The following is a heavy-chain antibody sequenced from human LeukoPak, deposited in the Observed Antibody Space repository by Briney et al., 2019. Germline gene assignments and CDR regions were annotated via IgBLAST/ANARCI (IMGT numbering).Heavy chain of an antibody. CDR1: GGTFSSYA. V-gene: IGHV1-69*06. D-gene: IGHD6-13*01. CDR3: SYSSSWYGGDY. J-gene: IGHJ4*02. Sequence: GASVKVSCKASGGTFSSYAISWVRQAPGQGLEWMGGIIPIFGTANYAQKFQGRVTITADKSTSTAYMELSSLRSEDTAVYYCSYSSSWYGGDYWGQGILVTVSS. CDR2: IIPIFGTA.